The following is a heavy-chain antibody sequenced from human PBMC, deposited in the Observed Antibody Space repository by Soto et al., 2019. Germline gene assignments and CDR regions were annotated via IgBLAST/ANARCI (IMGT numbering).Heavy chain of an antibody. CDR2: MSPGNSDI. CDR3: ARQGRTSASSDF. V-gene: IGHV5-51*01. D-gene: IGHD2-21*01. J-gene: IGHJ4*02. Sequence: PGESLKISCRGFGYTFNTYWIGWVRQMPGKGLEWMGVMSPGNSDIRYSPVFQGQVSISADTSISTAYLQWSSLKTSDSGMYYCARQGRTSASSDFWGQGTLVTVSS. CDR1: GYTFNTYW.